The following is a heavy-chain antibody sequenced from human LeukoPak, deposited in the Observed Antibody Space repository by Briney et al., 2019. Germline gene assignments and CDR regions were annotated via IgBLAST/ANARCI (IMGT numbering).Heavy chain of an antibody. D-gene: IGHD3-16*02. CDR1: GGSFSGYY. CDR2: INHSGST. J-gene: IGHJ4*02. CDR3: ARGRVRVWGSYRPFDY. Sequence: SETLSLTCAVYGGSFSGYYWSWIRQPPGKGLEWIGEINHSGSTNYNPSLKSRVTISVDTSKNQFSLKLSSVTAADTAVYYCARGRVRVWGSYRPFDYWGREPWSPSPQ. V-gene: IGHV4-34*01.